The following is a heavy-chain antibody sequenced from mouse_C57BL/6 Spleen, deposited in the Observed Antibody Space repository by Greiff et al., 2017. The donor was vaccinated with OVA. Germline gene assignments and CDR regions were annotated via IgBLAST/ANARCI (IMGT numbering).Heavy chain of an antibody. CDR1: GFTFSDYG. CDR2: ISSGSSTI. CDR3: ARQDFYYDYDDGFAY. Sequence: EVQGVESGGGLVKPGGSLKLSCAASGFTFSDYGMHWVRQAPEKGLEWVAYISSGSSTIYYADTVKGRFTISRDNAKNTLFLQMTSLRSEDTAMYYCARQDFYYDYDDGFAYWGQGTLVTVSA. D-gene: IGHD2-4*01. J-gene: IGHJ3*01. V-gene: IGHV5-17*01.